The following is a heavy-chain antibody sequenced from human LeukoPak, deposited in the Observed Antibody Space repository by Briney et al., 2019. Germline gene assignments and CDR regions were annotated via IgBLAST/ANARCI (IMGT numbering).Heavy chain of an antibody. J-gene: IGHJ4*02. CDR1: GGSISSTSYY. Sequence: SETLSLTCTVSGGSISSTSYYWGWIRQPPGKGLEWIGSIYYDGSTYYNPSLKSRVTISTDMFKDSFSLKLSSVTAADTAVYYCARHGACNCSGGSCYFDYWGQGTLVTVSS. CDR2: IYYDGST. CDR3: ARHGACNCSGGSCYFDY. D-gene: IGHD2-15*01. V-gene: IGHV4-39*01.